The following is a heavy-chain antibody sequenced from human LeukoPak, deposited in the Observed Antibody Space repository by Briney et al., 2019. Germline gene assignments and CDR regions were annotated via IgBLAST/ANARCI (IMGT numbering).Heavy chain of an antibody. V-gene: IGHV3-30*02. Sequence: GGSLRLSCAASGFTFSSYGMHWVRQAPGKGLEWVAFIRYDGSNKYYADSVKGRFTISRENSKNTLYLQMNSLRAEDTAVYYCAKGPSVYDSSGYLLTSADYWGQGTLVTVSS. J-gene: IGHJ4*02. D-gene: IGHD3-22*01. CDR1: GFTFSSYG. CDR2: IRYDGSNK. CDR3: AKGPSVYDSSGYLLTSADY.